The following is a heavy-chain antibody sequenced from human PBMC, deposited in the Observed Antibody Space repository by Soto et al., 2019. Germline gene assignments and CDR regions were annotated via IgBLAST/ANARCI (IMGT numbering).Heavy chain of an antibody. Sequence: SETLSLTCTVSGDSVTSDSHYWGWIRQPPGKGLESIANIYYDGNTYYNPSLKGRVTISLDTSKNQFSLRLNSVTATYFCARLKVARGGYYFDPWGQGTLVTVSS. J-gene: IGHJ5*02. CDR2: IYYDGNT. V-gene: IGHV4-39*01. CDR1: GDSVTSDSHY. D-gene: IGHD3-10*01. CDR3: VARGGYYFDP.